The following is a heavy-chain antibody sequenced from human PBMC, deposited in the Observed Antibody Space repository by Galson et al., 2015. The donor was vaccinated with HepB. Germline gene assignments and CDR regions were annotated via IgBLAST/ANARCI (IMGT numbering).Heavy chain of an antibody. CDR2: FDPEDGET. D-gene: IGHD5-24*01. CDR3: ATDLTRDGYGRVPNY. J-gene: IGHJ4*02. V-gene: IGHV1-24*01. CDR1: GYTLTELS. Sequence: SVKVSCKVSGYTLTELSMHWVRQAPGKGLEWMGGFDPEDGETIYAQKFQGRVTMTEDTSTDTAYMELSSLRSEDTAVYYCATDLTRDGYGRVPNYWGQGTLVTVSS.